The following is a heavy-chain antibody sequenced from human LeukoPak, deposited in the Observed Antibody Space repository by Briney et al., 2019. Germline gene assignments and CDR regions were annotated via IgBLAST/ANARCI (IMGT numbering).Heavy chain of an antibody. V-gene: IGHV3-7*01. D-gene: IGHD3-10*01. CDR1: VFPLTTYW. CDR2: KKQEGSEK. Sequence: GGPLRLPCAASVFPLTTYWMSWAPRSPGRGLEWVSNKKQEGSEKYYGDSVKGRFTISRDNAKNSLYLQMNSLRAEDTAVYYCARDRYYGSGSSDYWGQGTLVTVSS. J-gene: IGHJ4*02. CDR3: ARDRYYGSGSSDY.